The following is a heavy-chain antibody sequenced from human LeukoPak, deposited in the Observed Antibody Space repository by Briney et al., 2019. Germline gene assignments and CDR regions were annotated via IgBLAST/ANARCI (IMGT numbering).Heavy chain of an antibody. Sequence: GGSLRLSCAASGFTFSSYGMHWVRQAPGKGLEWVAFIRYDGSNKYYADSVKGRFTISRDNSKNTLYLQMNSLRAEDTAVYYCAKDSASSSDPYYYYYMDVWGKGTTVTVSS. J-gene: IGHJ6*03. V-gene: IGHV3-30*02. CDR3: AKDSASSSDPYYYYYMDV. CDR2: IRYDGSNK. D-gene: IGHD6-6*01. CDR1: GFTFSSYG.